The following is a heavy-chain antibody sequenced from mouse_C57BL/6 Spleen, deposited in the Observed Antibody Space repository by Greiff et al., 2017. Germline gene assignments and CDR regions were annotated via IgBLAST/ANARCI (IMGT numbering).Heavy chain of an antibody. D-gene: IGHD2-4*01. CDR2: IYPSDSET. V-gene: IGHV1-61*01. CDR1: GYTFTSYW. Sequence: VKLQQPGAELVRPGSSVKLSCKASGYTFTSYWMDWVKQRPGQGLEWIGNIYPSDSETHYNQKFKDKATLTVDKSSSTAYMQLSSLTSEDSAVYYCARISYDYDGAYRVQGTLVTVTA. CDR3: ARISYDYDGAY. J-gene: IGHJ3*01.